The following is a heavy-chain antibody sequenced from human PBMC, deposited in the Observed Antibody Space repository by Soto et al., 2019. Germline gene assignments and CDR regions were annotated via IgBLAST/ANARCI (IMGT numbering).Heavy chain of an antibody. CDR2: IIPIFGTA. CDR1: GGTFSSYA. Sequence: ASVKVSCKASGGTFSSYAISWVRQAPGQGLEWMGGIIPIFGTANYAQKFQGRVTITADESTSTAYMELSSLRSEDTAVYYCARGTAVYSTLGPFSNWFDPWGQGTLVTVSS. D-gene: IGHD6-13*01. J-gene: IGHJ5*02. V-gene: IGHV1-69*13. CDR3: ARGTAVYSTLGPFSNWFDP.